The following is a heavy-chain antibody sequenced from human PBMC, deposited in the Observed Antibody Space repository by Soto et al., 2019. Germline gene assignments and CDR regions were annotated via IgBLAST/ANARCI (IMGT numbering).Heavy chain of an antibody. V-gene: IGHV4-61*01. J-gene: IGHJ4*02. Sequence: LSLTCTVSGGSFSSGSYYWSWIRQPPGKGLEYIGYLYYSGSTNYNPSLKSRVTISVDTPKNQFSLKLTSVTAADTAIYYCARGQAFWTGYYRMPYYFDYWGQGTLVTVSS. CDR1: GGSFSSGSYY. D-gene: IGHD3-3*01. CDR2: LYYSGST. CDR3: ARGQAFWTGYYRMPYYFDY.